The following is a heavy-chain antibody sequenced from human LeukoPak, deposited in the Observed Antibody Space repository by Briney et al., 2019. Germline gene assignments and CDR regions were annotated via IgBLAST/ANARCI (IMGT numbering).Heavy chain of an antibody. V-gene: IGHV4-59*11. CDR3: ARGLMNYFFDS. J-gene: IGHJ4*02. CDR1: GGSLSNHY. CDR2: IYYTSIT. Sequence: SETLSLTCTVSGGSLSNHYWTWIRQPPGKELEWIGYIYYTSITTYSPSVRSLVTISVDTSKNQFSLKLTSLTAADTAVYYCARGLMNYFFDSWGQGTLVTVSS.